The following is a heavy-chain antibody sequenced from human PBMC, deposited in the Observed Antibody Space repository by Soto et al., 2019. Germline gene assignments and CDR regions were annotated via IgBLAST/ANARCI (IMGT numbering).Heavy chain of an antibody. Sequence: QVQLQQWGAGLLKPSETLSLTCAVSGGSFSAYHWTWIRQTPGKGLEWIGEISHSGSTNYKPSLKSRVNISADPSKKQFSLNLTSMTAADSGVYYCARGECSSNYCFTRWALDIWGQGTVVTVSS. V-gene: IGHV4-34*01. J-gene: IGHJ3*02. CDR1: GGSFSAYH. CDR2: ISHSGST. D-gene: IGHD2-2*01. CDR3: ARGECSSNYCFTRWALDI.